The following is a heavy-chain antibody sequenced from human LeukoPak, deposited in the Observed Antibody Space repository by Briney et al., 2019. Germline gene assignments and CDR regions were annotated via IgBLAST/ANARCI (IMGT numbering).Heavy chain of an antibody. V-gene: IGHV3-21*01. D-gene: IGHD2/OR15-2a*01. CDR1: GFTFSSYA. J-gene: IGHJ4*02. CDR2: ISSSSDYI. Sequence: GGSLRLSCAASGFTFSSYAMSWVRQAPGKGLEWVSSISSSSDYIYYTDSVKGRFTISRDNAKNSLYLQMNSLGAEDTAVYYCAREGLNSTWGQGTLVTVSS. CDR3: AREGLNST.